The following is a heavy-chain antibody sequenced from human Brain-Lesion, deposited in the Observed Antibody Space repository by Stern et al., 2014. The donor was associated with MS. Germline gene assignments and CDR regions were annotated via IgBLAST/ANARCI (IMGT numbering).Heavy chain of an antibody. J-gene: IGHJ4*02. CDR1: GGPISSSSYY. D-gene: IGHD1-26*01. CDR3: ASWVGDRRRRFDY. Sequence: QVQLQESGPGLVKPSETLSLTCTVSGGPISSSSYYWGWIRQPPGKGLEWIGTIHYTGSTNYNTSLKSRVTFSVDMSRNQFSLQLGSVTAADTAVYYCASWVGDRRRRFDYWGQGTLVTVSS. V-gene: IGHV4-39*01. CDR2: IHYTGST.